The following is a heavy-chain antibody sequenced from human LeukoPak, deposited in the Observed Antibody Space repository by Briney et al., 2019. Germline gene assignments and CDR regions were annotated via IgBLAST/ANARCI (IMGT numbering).Heavy chain of an antibody. CDR1: GGSISSYY. V-gene: IGHV4-59*08. J-gene: IGHJ4*02. CDR3: ARGGSGYPFDY. CDR2: IYYSGST. D-gene: IGHD3-22*01. Sequence: SVTLSLTCTVSGGSISSYYWSWIRQPPGKGLEWIGYIYYSGSTNYNPSLKSRVTISVDTSKNQFSLKLSSVTAADTAVYYCARGGSGYPFDYWGQGTLVTVSS.